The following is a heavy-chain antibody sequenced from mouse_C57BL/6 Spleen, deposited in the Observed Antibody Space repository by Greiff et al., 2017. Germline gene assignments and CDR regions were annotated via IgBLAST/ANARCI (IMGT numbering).Heavy chain of an antibody. CDR2: INPNNGST. Sequence: EVQLHQSGPELVKPGASVKISCKASGYTFTDYYMNWVKQSHGKGLEWIGDINPNNGSTSYNQKFKGKATLTVDKSSSTAYMELRSLTSEDSAVYYCARWDYGCSRAMDYWGQGTSVTVSS. D-gene: IGHD1-1*01. CDR3: ARWDYGCSRAMDY. V-gene: IGHV1-26*01. J-gene: IGHJ4*01. CDR1: GYTFTDYY.